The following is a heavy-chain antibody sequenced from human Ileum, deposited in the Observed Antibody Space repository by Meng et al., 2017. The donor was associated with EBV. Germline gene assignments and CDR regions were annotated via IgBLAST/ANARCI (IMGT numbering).Heavy chain of an antibody. Sequence: QVQLQESGPGLVKPSETLSRTCVFSGGSISRSDWWSWVRQPPGKGLEWIGETSHSGSTNYSPSLKSRVTISLDKSKNQLSLKLNSVTAADTAVYYCASSDYYRSDYWGQGTLVTVSS. CDR3: ASSDYYRSDY. CDR2: TSHSGST. V-gene: IGHV4-4*02. D-gene: IGHD3-22*01. J-gene: IGHJ4*02. CDR1: GGSISRSDW.